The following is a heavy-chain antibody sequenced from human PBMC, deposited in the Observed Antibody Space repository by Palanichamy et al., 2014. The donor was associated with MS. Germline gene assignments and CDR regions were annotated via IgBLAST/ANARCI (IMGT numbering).Heavy chain of an antibody. V-gene: IGHV5-51*01. J-gene: IGHJ4*02. D-gene: IGHD1-1*01. CDR3: ARHRSTNRWNDYAS. CDR1: GYRFTNYW. CDR2: IQPGDSET. Sequence: EVQLVQSGAEVKKPGESLKTSCKGSGYRFTNYWIGWVRQMPGKGLEWMGIIQPGDSETRYSPSFQGQVTISADKSISTAYLQWSSLKASDTAMYYCARHRSTNRWNDYASWGQGTLVTVSS.